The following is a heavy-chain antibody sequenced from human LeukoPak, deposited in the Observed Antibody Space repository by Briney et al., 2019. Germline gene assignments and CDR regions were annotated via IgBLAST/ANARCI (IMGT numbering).Heavy chain of an antibody. D-gene: IGHD2-15*01. Sequence: PGGSLRLSCAASGFTFDDYAMHWVRQAPGKGLEWVSGINKNSDDIGYADSVKGRFTISRDNAKNSLYLQMNSLRAEDMALYYCAKGYCSGGSCYRAFDIWGQGTMVTVSS. CDR3: AKGYCSGGSCYRAFDI. V-gene: IGHV3-9*03. CDR1: GFTFDDYA. J-gene: IGHJ3*02. CDR2: INKNSDDI.